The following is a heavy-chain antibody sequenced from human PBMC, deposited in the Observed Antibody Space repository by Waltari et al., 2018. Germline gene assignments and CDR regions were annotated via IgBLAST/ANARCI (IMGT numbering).Heavy chain of an antibody. CDR1: GGTFSSHA. Sequence: QVQLVQSGAEVKKPGSSVKVSCKASGGTFSSHAISWVRQAPGQGLEWMGGIIPILGIANYAQKFQGRVTITADKSTSTAYMELSSLRSEDTAVYYCAGGLDPSADYYYYYMDVWGKGTTVTVSS. V-gene: IGHV1-69*10. J-gene: IGHJ6*03. CDR2: IIPILGIA. CDR3: AGGLDPSADYYYYYMDV. D-gene: IGHD3-16*01.